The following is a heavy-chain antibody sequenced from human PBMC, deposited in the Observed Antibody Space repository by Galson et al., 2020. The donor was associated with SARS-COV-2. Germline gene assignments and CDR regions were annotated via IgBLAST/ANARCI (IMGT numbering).Heavy chain of an antibody. CDR3: AKDFGSGWVNDAFDI. Sequence: QLGESLKISCAASGFTFSSYGMHWVRQAPGKGLEWVAVISYDGSNKYYADSVKGRFTISRDNSKNTLYLQMNSLRAEDTAVYYCAKDFGSGWVNDAFDIWGQGTMVTVSS. V-gene: IGHV3-30*18. D-gene: IGHD6-19*01. CDR1: GFTFSSYG. J-gene: IGHJ3*02. CDR2: ISYDGSNK.